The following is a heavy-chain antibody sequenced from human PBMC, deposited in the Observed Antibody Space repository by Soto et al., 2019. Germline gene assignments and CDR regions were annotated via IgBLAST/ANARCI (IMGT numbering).Heavy chain of an antibody. CDR2: IIPILGIA. J-gene: IGHJ6*03. Sequence: QVQLVQSGAEVKKPGSSVKVSGKASGGTFSSYTISWVRQAPGQGLEWMGRIIPILGIANYAQKFQGRVTITADKSTSTAYMELSSLRSEDTAVYYCATAVGVTILSTYYYYYMDVWGKGTTVTVSS. D-gene: IGHD3-3*01. V-gene: IGHV1-69*02. CDR3: ATAVGVTILSTYYYYYMDV. CDR1: GGTFSSYT.